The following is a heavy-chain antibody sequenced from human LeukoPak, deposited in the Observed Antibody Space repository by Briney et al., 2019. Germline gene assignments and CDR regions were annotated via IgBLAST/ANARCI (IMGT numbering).Heavy chain of an antibody. V-gene: IGHV4-59*01. D-gene: IGHD3-22*01. CDR2: IYYSGST. Sequence: SETLSLTCTVSGGSISSYYWSWIRQPPGKGLEWIGYIYYSGSTNYNPSLKSRVTISVDTSKNQFSLKLSSVTAADTAVYYCARDEGVGYYDSSGYNAFDIWGQGTMVTVSS. J-gene: IGHJ3*02. CDR1: GGSISSYY. CDR3: ARDEGVGYYDSSGYNAFDI.